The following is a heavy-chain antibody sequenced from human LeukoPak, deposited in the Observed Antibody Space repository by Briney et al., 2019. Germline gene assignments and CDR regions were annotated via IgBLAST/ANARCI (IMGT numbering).Heavy chain of an antibody. V-gene: IGHV4-59*01. CDR2: IYYSGIT. D-gene: IGHD3-9*01. CDR3: ARDSMLRYFDWLPNYYYGMDV. J-gene: IGHJ6*02. CDR1: GGSISSYY. Sequence: SETLSLTCTVSGGSISSYYWSWIRQPPGKGLEWIGYIYYSGITNYNPSLKSRVTISVDTSKNQFSLKLSSVTAADTAVYYCARDSMLRYFDWLPNYYYGMDVWGQGTTVTVSS.